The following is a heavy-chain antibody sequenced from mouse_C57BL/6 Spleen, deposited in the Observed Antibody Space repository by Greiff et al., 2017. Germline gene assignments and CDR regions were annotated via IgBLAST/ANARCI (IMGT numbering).Heavy chain of an antibody. CDR2: LNPYNGGT. Sequence: VQLQQSGPVLVKPGASVKMSCKASGYTFTDYYMNWVQQSHGKSLEWIGVLNPYNGGTSYNQKFKGKATLTVDKSSITAYMELNSLTSEDSAVYYCARDENYYALDYGGQGTSVTVSS. CDR3: ARDENYYALDY. CDR1: GYTFTDYY. J-gene: IGHJ4*01. V-gene: IGHV1-19*01.